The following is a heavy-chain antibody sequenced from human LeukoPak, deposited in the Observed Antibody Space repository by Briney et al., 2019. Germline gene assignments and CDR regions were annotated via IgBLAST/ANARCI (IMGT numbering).Heavy chain of an antibody. Sequence: GGSLRLSCAASGFTFSDYGMSWVRQAPEKGLEWVSSITSSDGTLYADSVKGRFSISRDNSKNTLYLQMNSLRAEDTAIYYCAKNSRSWLFDCWGQGALVTVSS. CDR1: GFTFSDYG. V-gene: IGHV3-23*01. D-gene: IGHD6-13*01. CDR2: ITSSDGT. J-gene: IGHJ4*02. CDR3: AKNSRSWLFDC.